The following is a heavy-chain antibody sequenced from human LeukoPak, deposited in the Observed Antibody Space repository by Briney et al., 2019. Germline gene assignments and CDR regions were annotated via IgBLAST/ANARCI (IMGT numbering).Heavy chain of an antibody. J-gene: IGHJ4*02. D-gene: IGHD3-22*01. CDR3: ARGKYDSNGYYLDY. V-gene: IGHV4-34*01. CDR1: GGSFSGYY. CDR2: INHSGNT. Sequence: LTCAVYGGSFSGYYWSWIRQPPGKGLEWTGEINHSGNTNYNPSLKSRVTISQDTSKNQFSLKLSSVTAADTAVYYCARGKYDSNGYYLDYWGQGTLVTVSS.